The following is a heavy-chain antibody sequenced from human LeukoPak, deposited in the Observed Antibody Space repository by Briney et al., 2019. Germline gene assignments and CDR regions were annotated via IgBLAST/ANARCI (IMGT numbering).Heavy chain of an antibody. V-gene: IGHV3-9*01. Sequence: PGGSLRLPCAASGFTFDDYAMHWVRQAPGKGLEWVSGISWNSGSIGYADSVKGRFTISRDNAKNSLYLQMNSLRAEDTALYYCAKSRSGVASGFDYWGQGTLVTVSS. D-gene: IGHD2-15*01. J-gene: IGHJ4*02. CDR3: AKSRSGVASGFDY. CDR2: ISWNSGSI. CDR1: GFTFDDYA.